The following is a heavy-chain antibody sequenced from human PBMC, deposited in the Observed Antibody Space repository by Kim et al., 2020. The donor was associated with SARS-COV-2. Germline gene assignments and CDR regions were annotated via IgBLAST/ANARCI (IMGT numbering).Heavy chain of an antibody. Sequence: GGSLRLSCAASGFTFSNAWMSWVRQAPGKGLEWVGRIKSKTDGGTTDYAAPVKGRFTISRDDSKNTLYLQMNSLKTEDTAVYYCTTDLWFAGIAAAGSGDWFDPWGQGTLVTVSS. D-gene: IGHD6-13*01. V-gene: IGHV3-15*01. CDR2: IKSKTDGGTT. CDR3: TTDLWFAGIAAAGSGDWFDP. CDR1: GFTFSNAW. J-gene: IGHJ5*02.